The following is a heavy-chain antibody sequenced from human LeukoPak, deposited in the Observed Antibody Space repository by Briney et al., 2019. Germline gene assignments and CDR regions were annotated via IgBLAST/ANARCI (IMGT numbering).Heavy chain of an antibody. CDR1: GFAFSSYW. J-gene: IGHJ4*02. V-gene: IGHV3-74*01. D-gene: IGHD2-2*01. CDR2: INSDGSST. CDR3: ARADYYCSSTSCGFDY. Sequence: GGSLRLSCAASGFAFSSYWMHWVRRAPGKGLVWVSRINSDGSSTSYADSVKGRFTISRDNAKNTLYLQMNSLRAEDTAVYYCARADYYCSSTSCGFDYWGQGTLVTVSS.